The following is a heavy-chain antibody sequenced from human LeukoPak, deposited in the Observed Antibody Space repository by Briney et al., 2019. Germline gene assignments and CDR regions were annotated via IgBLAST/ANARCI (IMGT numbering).Heavy chain of an antibody. V-gene: IGHV3-7*04. CDR1: GFTFSSYW. D-gene: IGHD6-6*01. CDR3: ARAVPYSSSSGGAFDI. J-gene: IGHJ3*02. CDR2: IKQDGSEK. Sequence: GGSLRLSCAASGFTFSSYWMSWVRQAPGKGLEWVANIKQDGSEKYYVDSVKGRFTISRDNAKNSLYLQMNSLRAEDTAVYYCARAVPYSSSSGGAFDIWGQGTMVTVSS.